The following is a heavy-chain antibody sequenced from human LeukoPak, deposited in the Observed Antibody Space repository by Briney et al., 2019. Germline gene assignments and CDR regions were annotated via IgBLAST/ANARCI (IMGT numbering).Heavy chain of an antibody. CDR2: ISYDGSNK. V-gene: IGHV3-30*03. D-gene: IGHD3-10*01. CDR1: GFTFSSYN. CDR3: ATERPDSRVLDY. J-gene: IGHJ4*02. Sequence: GGSLRLSCAASGFTFSSYNMNWVRQAPGKGLEWVAVISYDGSNKYYADSVKGRFTIPRDNSKNTLYLQMNSLRVEDSAVYYCATERPDSRVLDYWGQGLVVTVSS.